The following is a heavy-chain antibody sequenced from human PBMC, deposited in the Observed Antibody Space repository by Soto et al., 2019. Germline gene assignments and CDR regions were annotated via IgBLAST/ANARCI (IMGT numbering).Heavy chain of an antibody. CDR3: TLVLLWFGDSTDQHDSDAFDI. CDR1: GFTFSNAW. D-gene: IGHD3-10*01. Sequence: GGSLRLSCAASGFTFSNAWMSWVRQAPGKGLEWVGRIKSKTDGGTTDYAAPVKGRFTISSDDSRNTLYLQMNSLKTEDTAVYYCTLVLLWFGDSTDQHDSDAFDIWGQGTMVTVSS. J-gene: IGHJ3*02. V-gene: IGHV3-15*01. CDR2: IKSKTDGGTT.